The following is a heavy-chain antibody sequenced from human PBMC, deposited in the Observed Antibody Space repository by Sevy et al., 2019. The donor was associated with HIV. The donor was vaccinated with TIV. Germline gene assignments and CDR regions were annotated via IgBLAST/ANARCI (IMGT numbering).Heavy chain of an antibody. D-gene: IGHD3-16*01. J-gene: IGHJ4*02. CDR1: GLTFSNYW. CDR2: IKKDGSQK. CDR3: FGLTN. Sequence: GGSLRLSCTDSGLTFSNYWMHWVRQAPGKGLEWVASIKKDGSQKDYVDSVKGRFIISRDNAKSSVYLQMNSLRDEDAGVYYCFGLTNWGQGTLVTVSS. V-gene: IGHV3-7*03.